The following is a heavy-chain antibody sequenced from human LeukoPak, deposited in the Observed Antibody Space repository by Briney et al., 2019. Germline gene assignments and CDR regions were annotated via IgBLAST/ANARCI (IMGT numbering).Heavy chain of an antibody. Sequence: GASVKVSCKASGGTFSSYAISWVRQAPGQGLEWMGRIIPIFGTANYAQKFQGRVTITTDESTSTAYMELSSLRSEDTAVYYCARGWYYYDSSGPDAFGIWGQGTMVTVSS. CDR1: GGTFSSYA. CDR2: IIPIFGTA. CDR3: ARGWYYYDSSGPDAFGI. J-gene: IGHJ3*02. V-gene: IGHV1-69*05. D-gene: IGHD3-22*01.